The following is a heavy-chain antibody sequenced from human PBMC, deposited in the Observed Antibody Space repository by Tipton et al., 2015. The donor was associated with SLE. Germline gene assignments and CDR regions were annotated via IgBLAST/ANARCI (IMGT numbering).Heavy chain of an antibody. Sequence: LRLSCAVYGGSFSGYYWSWIRQPPGKGLEWIGYIYYSGSTNYNPSLKSRVTISVDTSKNQFSLKLSSVTAADTAVYYCARNLGELSWAPGAFDIWGQGTMVTVSS. CDR1: GGSFSGYY. D-gene: IGHD3-16*02. CDR3: ARNLGELSWAPGAFDI. J-gene: IGHJ3*02. CDR2: IYYSGST. V-gene: IGHV4-59*01.